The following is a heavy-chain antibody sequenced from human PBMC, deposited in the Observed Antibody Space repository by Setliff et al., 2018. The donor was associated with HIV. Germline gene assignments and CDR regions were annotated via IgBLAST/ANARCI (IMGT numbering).Heavy chain of an antibody. CDR1: GGSFSGYC. Sequence: PSETLSLTCAVYGGSFSGYCWSWIRQPPGKGLEWIGEIQHSGRTNYNPSLKSRVTTSVDTSKNRFSLRLTSVTAADTAVYYSARTKADGYNGVFDSWGRGTLVTVSS. CDR2: IQHSGRT. J-gene: IGHJ4*02. V-gene: IGHV4-34*01. D-gene: IGHD5-12*01. CDR3: ARTKADGYNGVFDS.